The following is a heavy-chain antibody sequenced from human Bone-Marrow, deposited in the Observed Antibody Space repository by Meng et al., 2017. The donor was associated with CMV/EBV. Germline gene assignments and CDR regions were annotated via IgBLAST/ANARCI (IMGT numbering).Heavy chain of an antibody. J-gene: IGHJ6*02. CDR1: SYG. V-gene: IGHV1-18*01. Sequence: SYGISWVRQAPGQGLEWMGWISAYNGNTNYAQKLQGRVTMTTDTSTSTAYMELRSLRSDDTAVYYCARDRYKWTATANYYYYGMDVWGQGTTVTVSS. CDR3: ARDRYKWTATANYYYYGMDV. D-gene: IGHD1-20*01. CDR2: ISAYNGNT.